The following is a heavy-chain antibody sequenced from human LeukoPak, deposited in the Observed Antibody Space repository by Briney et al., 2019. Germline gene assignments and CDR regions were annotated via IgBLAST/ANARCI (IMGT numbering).Heavy chain of an antibody. CDR1: GFTFSTYA. Sequence: GGSLRLSCAACGFTFSTYAMHWVRQAPGKGLEYISAIRSNGESTFYANSVKDRFIISRDNSQNTLYLQMGSLRAEDMAVYYCARMGGFCSGNTCYSPYSYYMDVWGKGTTVTVSS. D-gene: IGHD2-15*01. CDR3: ARMGGFCSGNTCYSPYSYYMDV. J-gene: IGHJ6*03. CDR2: IRSNGEST. V-gene: IGHV3-64*01.